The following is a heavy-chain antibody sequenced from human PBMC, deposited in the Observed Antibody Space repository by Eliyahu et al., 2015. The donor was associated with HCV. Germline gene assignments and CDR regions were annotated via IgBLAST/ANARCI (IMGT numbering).Heavy chain of an antibody. CDR1: GYTFTSYA. D-gene: IGHD6-13*01. CDR2: INAGNGNT. J-gene: IGHJ4*02. V-gene: IGHV1-3*01. CDR3: ARDLGIAAAGGY. Sequence: QVQLVQSGAEVKKPGASVKVSCKASGYTFTSYAMHWVRQAPGQRLEWMGWINAGNGNTKYSQKFQGRVTITRDTSASTAYMELSSLRSEDTAVYYCARDLGIAAAGGYWGQGTLVTVSS.